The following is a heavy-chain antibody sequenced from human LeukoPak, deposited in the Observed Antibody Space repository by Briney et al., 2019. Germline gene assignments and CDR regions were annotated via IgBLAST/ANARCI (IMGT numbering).Heavy chain of an antibody. J-gene: IGHJ4*02. CDR2: IYTSGST. CDR3: ARETSHSARLGIDY. Sequence: SETLSLTCTVSGGSISSYYWSWIRQPAGKGLEWIGRIYTSGSTNYNPSLKSRVTMSVDTSKNQFSLKLNSVTAADTAVYYCARETSHSARLGIDYWGQGTLVTVSS. CDR1: GGSISSYY. V-gene: IGHV4-4*07. D-gene: IGHD4-11*01.